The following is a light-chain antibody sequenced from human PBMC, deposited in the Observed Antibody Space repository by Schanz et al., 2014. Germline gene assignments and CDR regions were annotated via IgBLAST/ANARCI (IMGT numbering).Light chain of an antibody. CDR1: ASDVGGYNY. J-gene: IGLJ3*02. Sequence: HSALTQPASVSGSPGQSITISCTGTASDVGGYNYVSWYQQYPGKAPKLLIYDVSHRPSGVPDRFSGSKSGNTASLTISSLQSEDEADYYCQTWGTSIRVFGGGTKLTVL. CDR3: QTWGTSIRV. V-gene: IGLV2-14*01. CDR2: DVS.